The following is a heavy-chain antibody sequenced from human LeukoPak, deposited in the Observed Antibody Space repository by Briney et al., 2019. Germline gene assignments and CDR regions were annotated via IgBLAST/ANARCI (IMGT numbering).Heavy chain of an antibody. CDR2: IKHSGST. J-gene: IGHJ4*02. Sequence: SESLSLTCAVYGGSFSGYYWSWIRQPPGKGREWIVEIKHSGSTTYNPSRRSRVTISVDSSKNQYSLKLSSVTAADAAEYYCARGATVTTPYNFDYWGQGTLVTVSS. V-gene: IGHV4-34*01. CDR3: ARGATVTTPYNFDY. CDR1: GGSFSGYY. D-gene: IGHD4-17*01.